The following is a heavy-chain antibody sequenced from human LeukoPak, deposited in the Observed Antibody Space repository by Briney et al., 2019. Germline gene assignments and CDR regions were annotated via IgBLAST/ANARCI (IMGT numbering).Heavy chain of an antibody. CDR3: ARRGSGWENYYYGMDV. D-gene: IGHD6-19*01. J-gene: IGHJ6*02. V-gene: IGHV4-34*01. CDR1: GGSFSGYY. CDR2: INHSGST. Sequence: PSETLSLTCAVYGGSFSGYYWSWIRQPPGKGLEWIGEINHSGSTNYNPSLKSRVTISVDTSKNQFSLKLSSVTAADTAVYYCARRGSGWENYYYGMDVWGQGTMVTVSS.